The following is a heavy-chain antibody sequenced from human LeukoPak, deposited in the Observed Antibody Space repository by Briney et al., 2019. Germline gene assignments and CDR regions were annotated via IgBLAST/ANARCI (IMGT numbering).Heavy chain of an antibody. CDR3: ARTIVDPGTSSAFDI. Sequence: SETLSLTCTVSGGSISSYYWSWIRQPAGKGLEWIGRIYTSGSTNYNPSLKSRVTMSVDTSKNQFSLKLSSVTAADTAVYYCARTIVDPGTSSAFDIWGQGTMVTVSS. J-gene: IGHJ3*02. CDR1: GGSISSYY. D-gene: IGHD1-1*01. V-gene: IGHV4-4*07. CDR2: IYTSGST.